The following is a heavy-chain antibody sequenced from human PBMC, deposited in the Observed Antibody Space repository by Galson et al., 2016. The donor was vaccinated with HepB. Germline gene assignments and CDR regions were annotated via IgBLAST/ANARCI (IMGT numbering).Heavy chain of an antibody. CDR3: ARVSTRGVAAAGYFAF. V-gene: IGHV3-64*02. Sequence: QAPGKGLEYVSSINSKGDSTYYAESVKGRFIISRDNSENTLYLQMGSLIPDDTAVYYCARVSTRGVAAAGYFAFWGQGTLVTVSS. CDR2: INSKGDST. J-gene: IGHJ4*02. D-gene: IGHD6-13*01.